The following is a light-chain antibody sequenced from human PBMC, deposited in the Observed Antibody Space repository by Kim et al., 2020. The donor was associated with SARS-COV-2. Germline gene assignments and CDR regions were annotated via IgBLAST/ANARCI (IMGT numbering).Light chain of an antibody. J-gene: IGKJ2*01. V-gene: IGKV3-15*01. Sequence: EIVITQSPDSLSVSPGERATLSCRASQTVNIDLAWYQQKPGQAPRLLIHGASTRATGFPARFSGSGSGTEFTLTISSVQSEDSAVYYCQHYNNWPYTFGQGTKLEI. CDR2: GAS. CDR3: QHYNNWPYT. CDR1: QTVNID.